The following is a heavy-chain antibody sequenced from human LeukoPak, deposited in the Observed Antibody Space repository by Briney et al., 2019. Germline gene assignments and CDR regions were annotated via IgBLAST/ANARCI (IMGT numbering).Heavy chain of an antibody. CDR3: ARSPAVAALNWFDP. Sequence: SQTLSLTCAISGDSVSSNSAAWNWIRQSPSRGLEWLGGTYYRSKWYSDYAVSVKSRITINPDTSKNQFALQLNSVTPEDTAVYYCARSPAVAALNWFDPWGQGTLVTVSS. J-gene: IGHJ5*02. V-gene: IGHV6-1*01. D-gene: IGHD6-19*01. CDR2: TYYRSKWYS. CDR1: GDSVSSNSAA.